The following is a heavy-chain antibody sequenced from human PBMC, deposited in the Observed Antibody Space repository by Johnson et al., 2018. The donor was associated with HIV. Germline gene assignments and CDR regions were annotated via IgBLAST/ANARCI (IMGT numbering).Heavy chain of an antibody. Sequence: VQLVESGGGLVQPGRSLRLSCAASGFTFDDYAMHWVRQAPGKGLEWVSNINWNGGSTTYADSVKGRFTISRDNAKNSLYLQMNSLRAEDTALYYCAKDSSFISGSSGGGCDIWGQGTMVTVSS. CDR2: INWNGGST. V-gene: IGHV3-9*01. D-gene: IGHD6-6*01. CDR1: GFTFDDYA. J-gene: IGHJ3*02. CDR3: AKDSSFISGSSGGGCDI.